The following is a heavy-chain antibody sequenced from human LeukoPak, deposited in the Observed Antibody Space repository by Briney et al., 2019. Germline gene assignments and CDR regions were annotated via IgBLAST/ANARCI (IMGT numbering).Heavy chain of an antibody. CDR3: VIPYSGSQGYYYYYYMDV. J-gene: IGHJ6*03. CDR2: IIPIFGTA. D-gene: IGHD1-26*01. V-gene: IGHV1-69*05. Sequence: ASVKVSCKVSGYTLTELSMHWVRQAPGQGLEWMGGIIPIFGTANYAQKFQGRVTITTDESTSTAYMELSSLRSEDTAVYYCVIPYSGSQGYYYYYYMDVWGKGTTVTVSS. CDR1: GYTLTELS.